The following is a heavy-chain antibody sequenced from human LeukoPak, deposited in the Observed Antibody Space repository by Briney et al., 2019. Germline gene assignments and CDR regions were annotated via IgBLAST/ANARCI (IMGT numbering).Heavy chain of an antibody. CDR2: ISSSTSTI. J-gene: IGHJ4*02. V-gene: IGHV3-48*01. D-gene: IGHD3-22*01. CDR3: AKPGAYYNSSGYWDY. Sequence: GGSLRLSCAASGFTFSNYNMNWVRQAPGKGLEWISYISSSTSTIYYADSVKGRFTISRDNAKNTLYLQMNSLRAEDTAVYYCAKPGAYYNSSGYWDYWGQGTLVTVSS. CDR1: GFTFSNYN.